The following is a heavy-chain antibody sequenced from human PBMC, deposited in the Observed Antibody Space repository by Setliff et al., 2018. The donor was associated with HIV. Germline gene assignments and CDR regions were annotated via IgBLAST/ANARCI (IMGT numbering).Heavy chain of an antibody. Sequence: ASVKVSCKASGYTFTNYDINWVRRATGQGLEWMGWMNPNSGNTGYAQKFQGRVTMTRDTSISTAYMELSRLRSDDTAVYYCARGQYCGGDCYSVWGQGTLVTVSS. J-gene: IGHJ4*02. CDR2: MNPNSGNT. D-gene: IGHD2-21*02. V-gene: IGHV1-8*02. CDR1: GYTFTNYD. CDR3: ARGQYCGGDCYSV.